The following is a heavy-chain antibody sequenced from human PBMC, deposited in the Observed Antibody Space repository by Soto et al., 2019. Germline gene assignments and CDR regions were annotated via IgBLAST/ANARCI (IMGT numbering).Heavy chain of an antibody. CDR1: GVPISSYY. Sequence: SETLSLTCTVSGVPISSYYWSWMRQPAGKGLEFIGRIHAGGDVVYNPSLKSRVIMSTDTSKNQFSLWLRSVSAADTAIYYCARNRDDYSSSHNWFDPWGQGTSVTVSS. J-gene: IGHJ5*02. D-gene: IGHD6-6*01. V-gene: IGHV4-4*07. CDR3: ARNRDDYSSSHNWFDP. CDR2: IHAGGDV.